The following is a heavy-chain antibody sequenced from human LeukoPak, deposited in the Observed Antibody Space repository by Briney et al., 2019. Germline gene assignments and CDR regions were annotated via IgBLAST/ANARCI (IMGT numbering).Heavy chain of an antibody. CDR2: ISGSGAST. CDR3: AKDNYYDSSGYYAD. J-gene: IGHJ4*02. Sequence: GGSLRLSCAASGFSFSSYGMSWVRQAPGKGLEWVSGISGSGASTYYADSVKGRFTISRDNSKNTLYLQMNSLRAEDTAVYYCAKDNYYDSSGYYADWGQGTLVTVSS. D-gene: IGHD3-22*01. CDR1: GFSFSSYG. V-gene: IGHV3-23*01.